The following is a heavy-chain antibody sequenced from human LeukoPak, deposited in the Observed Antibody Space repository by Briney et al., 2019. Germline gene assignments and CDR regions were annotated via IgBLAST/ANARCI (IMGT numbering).Heavy chain of an antibody. Sequence: SETLSLTCAVYGGSFSGCYWSWIRQPPGKGLEWIGEINHSGSTNYNPSLKSRVTISVDTSKNQFSLKLSSVTAADTAVYYCARGVMYYYGSGSYYQGPWGQGTLVTVSS. CDR2: INHSGST. D-gene: IGHD3-10*01. J-gene: IGHJ5*02. V-gene: IGHV4-34*01. CDR1: GGSFSGCY. CDR3: ARGVMYYYGSGSYYQGP.